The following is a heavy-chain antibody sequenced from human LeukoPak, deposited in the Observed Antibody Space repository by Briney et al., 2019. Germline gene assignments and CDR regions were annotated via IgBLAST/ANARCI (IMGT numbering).Heavy chain of an antibody. CDR1: GFTFSSYA. Sequence: GGSLRLSCAVSGFTFSSYAMSWVRQAPGKGLEWVSAISGSGGSTYCADSVKGRFTISRDNSKNTLYLQMNSLRAEDTAVYYCAKDRYYDSSGYCEFDYWGQGTLVTVSS. CDR3: AKDRYYDSSGYCEFDY. CDR2: ISGSGGST. V-gene: IGHV3-23*01. J-gene: IGHJ4*02. D-gene: IGHD3-22*01.